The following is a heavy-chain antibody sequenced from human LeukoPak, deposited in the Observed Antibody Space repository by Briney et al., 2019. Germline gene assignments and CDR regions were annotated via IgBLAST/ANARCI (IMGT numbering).Heavy chain of an antibody. CDR1: GYTFTSYA. CDR3: SGSGAILFDY. J-gene: IGHJ4*02. V-gene: IGHV1-3*01. D-gene: IGHD1-26*01. Sequence: ASVKVSCTASGYTFTSYAMHWVRQAPGQRLEWMGWINAGNGNTKYSQKFQSRVTIARDTSAGTAYMELSSLRSEDTAVYYCSGSGAILFDYWGQGTLVTVSS. CDR2: INAGNGNT.